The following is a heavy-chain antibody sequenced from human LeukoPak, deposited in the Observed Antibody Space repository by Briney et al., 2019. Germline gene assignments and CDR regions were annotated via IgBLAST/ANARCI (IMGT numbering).Heavy chain of an antibody. J-gene: IGHJ3*02. CDR1: GGSISSEY. Sequence: PSETLSLTCTVPGGSISSEYGSWIRQPPGKVLEWIGSIYYSGSTNYNPSLKSRVTISVVPSKNQFSLKLSSVTAADTAVYYCARHGSGYDFSAFDIWGQGTMVTVSS. CDR2: IYYSGST. CDR3: ARHGSGYDFSAFDI. V-gene: IGHV4-59*08. D-gene: IGHD5-12*01.